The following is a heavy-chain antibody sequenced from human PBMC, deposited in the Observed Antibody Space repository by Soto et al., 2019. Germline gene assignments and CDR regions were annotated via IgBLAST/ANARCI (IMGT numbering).Heavy chain of an antibody. CDR3: ARRLGTNHWYFDL. Sequence: QVQLQESGPGLVKPSQTLSLTCTVSSGSISSGDYYWSWIRQPPGTGLEWIGYIYRSGSTFYNPSLKSRVTISLDTSKNQFSLKLSSVTAADTAVYYCARRLGTNHWYFDLWGRGTLVTVSS. V-gene: IGHV4-30-4*01. CDR2: IYRSGST. CDR1: SGSISSGDYY. J-gene: IGHJ2*01. D-gene: IGHD1-26*01.